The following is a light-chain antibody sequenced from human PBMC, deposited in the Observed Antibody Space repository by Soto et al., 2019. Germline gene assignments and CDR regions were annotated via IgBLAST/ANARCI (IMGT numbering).Light chain of an antibody. J-gene: IGLJ1*01. CDR2: EVS. CDR1: SSDVGGYNY. V-gene: IGLV2-14*01. Sequence: QSALTQPASVSGSPGQSITISCTGTSSDVGGYNYVSWYQQHPGKAPKLMIYEVSNRPSGVSNRFSGSKSGNTASLTISGLQAEDEADYYCSSYTSSSHPFGTGTKVTV. CDR3: SSYTSSSHP.